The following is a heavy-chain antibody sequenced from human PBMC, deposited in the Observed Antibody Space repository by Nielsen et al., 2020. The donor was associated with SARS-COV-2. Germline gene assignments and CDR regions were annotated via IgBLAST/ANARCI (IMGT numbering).Heavy chain of an antibody. D-gene: IGHD2-2*01. Sequence: GGSLRLSCAASGFTFSSYWMHWVRQAPGKGLEWVSAISGSGGSTYYADSVKGRFTISRDNSKNTLYLQMNSLRAEDTAVYYCAKGYCSSTSCSPDAFDIWGQGTMVTVSS. CDR3: AKGYCSSTSCSPDAFDI. V-gene: IGHV3-23*01. CDR2: ISGSGGST. J-gene: IGHJ3*02. CDR1: GFTFSSYW.